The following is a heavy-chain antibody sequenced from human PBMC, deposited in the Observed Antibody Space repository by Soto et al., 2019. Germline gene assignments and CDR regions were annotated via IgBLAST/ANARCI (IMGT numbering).Heavy chain of an antibody. CDR3: AREIRARLTDS. V-gene: IGHV3-21*01. Sequence: GGSLRLSCAASGFTFSSYAMNWVRQAPGKGLEWVSSISSGSSYIYYADSVKGRFTISRDNAKNSLYLQMNSLRAEDTAVYYCAREIRARLTDSWGQGTLVTVSS. CDR2: ISSGSSYI. D-gene: IGHD6-6*01. CDR1: GFTFSSYA. J-gene: IGHJ4*02.